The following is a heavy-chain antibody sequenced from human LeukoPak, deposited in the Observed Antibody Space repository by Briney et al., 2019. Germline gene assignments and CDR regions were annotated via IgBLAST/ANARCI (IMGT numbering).Heavy chain of an antibody. D-gene: IGHD2-15*01. CDR1: GFTFSSYA. V-gene: IGHV3-23*01. CDR2: ISGSGGST. CDR3: AKDPLSGYCSGGSCYDDAFDI. J-gene: IGHJ3*02. Sequence: SGGSLRLSCAASGFTFSSYAMSWVRQAPGKGLEWVSAISGSGGSTYYADSVKGRFTISRDNSKNTLYLQMNSLRAEDTAVYYCAKDPLSGYCSGGSCYDDAFDIWGQGTMVTVSS.